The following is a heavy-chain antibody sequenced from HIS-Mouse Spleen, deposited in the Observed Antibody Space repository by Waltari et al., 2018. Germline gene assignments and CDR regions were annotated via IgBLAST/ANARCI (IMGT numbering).Heavy chain of an antibody. CDR3: ARVTGSSFDY. V-gene: IGHV4-38-2*02. D-gene: IGHD6-6*01. CDR1: GYSISSGYY. CDR2: IYHSGST. J-gene: IGHJ4*02. Sequence: QVQLQESGPGLVKPSETLSLTCTVSGYSISSGYYWGWIRQPPGKGLEWIGGIYHSGSTYYNPSLKSRVTISVDTSKNQFSLKLSSVTAADTAVYYCARVTGSSFDYWGQGTLVTVSS.